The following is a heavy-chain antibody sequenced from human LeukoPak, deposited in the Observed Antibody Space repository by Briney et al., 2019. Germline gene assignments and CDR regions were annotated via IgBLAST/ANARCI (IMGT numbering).Heavy chain of an antibody. J-gene: IGHJ5*02. V-gene: IGHV4-30-4*07. Sequence: SETLSLTCAVSGGSISSGGYSWSWIRQPPGKGLEWIGYIYYSGNTYYNPSLKSRLTISLDTSKNQFSLNLSSVTAADTAVYYCARDNSVRDEAWWFNPWGQGTLVTVSS. CDR2: IYYSGNT. CDR1: GGSISSGGYS. D-gene: IGHD5-24*01. CDR3: ARDNSVRDEAWWFNP.